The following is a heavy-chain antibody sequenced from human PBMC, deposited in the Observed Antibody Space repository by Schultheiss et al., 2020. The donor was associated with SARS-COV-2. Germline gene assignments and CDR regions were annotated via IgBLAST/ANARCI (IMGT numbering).Heavy chain of an antibody. CDR1: GFSFRSYT. V-gene: IGHV3-21*01. Sequence: GGSLRLSCAASGFSFRSYTMNWVRQAPGKGLEWVSSISSSSTYIHYADSLKGRFTISRDNAKNSLYLQMNSLRAEDKAVYYCARVAMTTVTELDYWGQGTLVTVSS. D-gene: IGHD4-17*01. CDR3: ARVAMTTVTELDY. CDR2: ISSSSTYI. J-gene: IGHJ4*02.